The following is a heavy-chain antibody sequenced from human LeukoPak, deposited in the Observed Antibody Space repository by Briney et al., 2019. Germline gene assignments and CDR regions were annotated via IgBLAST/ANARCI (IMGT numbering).Heavy chain of an antibody. CDR1: GGTFSSYA. CDR3: ARDPRYCSGGSCYFSGFDY. D-gene: IGHD2-15*01. J-gene: IGHJ4*02. Sequence: GASVKVSCKASGGTFSSYAISWVRQAPGQGLEWMEIINPSGGSTSYAQKFQGRVTMTRDTSTSTVYMELSSLRSEDTAVYYCARDPRYCSGGSCYFSGFDYWGQGTLVTVSS. V-gene: IGHV1-46*01. CDR2: INPSGGST.